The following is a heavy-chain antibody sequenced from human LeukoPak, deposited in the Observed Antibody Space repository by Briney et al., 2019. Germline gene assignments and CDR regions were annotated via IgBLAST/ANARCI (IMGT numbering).Heavy chain of an antibody. D-gene: IGHD3-22*01. CDR1: GVSISSGGYY. V-gene: IGHV4-31*03. CDR2: IYYTGST. J-gene: IGHJ4*02. CDR3: ARDAQYYYDDSGYYYLDY. Sequence: SETLSLTCTVSGVSISSGGYYWSWIRQHPGKGLEWIGYIYYTGSTYYNPSLKSRVSISVDTSKNQFSLNLSSVTAADTAIYYCARDAQYYYDDSGYYYLDYWGQGTLVTVSS.